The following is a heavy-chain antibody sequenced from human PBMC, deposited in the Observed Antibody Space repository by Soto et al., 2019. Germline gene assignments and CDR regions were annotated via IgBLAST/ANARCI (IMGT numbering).Heavy chain of an antibody. D-gene: IGHD3-10*01. Sequence: PGGSLRLSCAAFGFTFSSYSMSWVRQAPGKGLEWVSGFSTGGDGGTTYYIDSVKGRFTISRDNSKNILFLQMNSLRGEDTAIYYCAKKVNSGPGSQFFDFWGQGTLVTVSS. J-gene: IGHJ4*02. V-gene: IGHV3-23*01. CDR3: AKKVNSGPGSQFFDF. CDR1: GFTFSSYS. CDR2: FSTGGDGGTT.